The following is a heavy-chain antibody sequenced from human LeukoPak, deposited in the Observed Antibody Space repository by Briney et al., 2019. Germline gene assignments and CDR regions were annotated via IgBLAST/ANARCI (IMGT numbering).Heavy chain of an antibody. J-gene: IGHJ4*02. D-gene: IGHD2-15*01. Sequence: PGGSLRLSCEASEFTFSDYFMSWIRQTPEKGLGWISYISSGGETVYYTDSVEGRFTISRDNAKNSLHLQMNSLRAEDTAVYYCARSRYCSGGSCHYFDYWGQGTLVTVSS. CDR1: EFTFSDYF. CDR2: ISSGGETV. V-gene: IGHV3-11*01. CDR3: ARSRYCSGGSCHYFDY.